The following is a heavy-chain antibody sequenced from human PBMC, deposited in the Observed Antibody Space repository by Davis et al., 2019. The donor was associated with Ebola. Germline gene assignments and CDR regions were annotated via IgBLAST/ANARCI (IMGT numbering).Heavy chain of an antibody. D-gene: IGHD3-10*01. V-gene: IGHV1-69*13. CDR1: GGSFTTYDA. CDR2: IIPIFGTA. CDR3: AAVRRVDDDLFDF. J-gene: IGHJ4*02. Sequence: SVNVSCKPSGGSFTTYDAINWVRQAPGQGLEWMGGIIPIFGTANYAQKFQGRVTITADESTSTAYMELSSLRSEDTAVYYCAAVRRVDDDLFDFWGQGTLITVSA.